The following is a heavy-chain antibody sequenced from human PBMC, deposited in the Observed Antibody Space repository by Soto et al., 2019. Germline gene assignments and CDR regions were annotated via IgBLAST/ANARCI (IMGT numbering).Heavy chain of an antibody. CDR2: INHSGST. V-gene: IGHV4-34*01. CDR1: GGSFSGYY. D-gene: IGHD3-10*01. CDR3: ARHKANYYGSGSYRGRFDY. J-gene: IGHJ4*02. Sequence: PSETLSLTCAVYGGSFSGYYWSWIRQPPGKGLEWIGEINHSGSTNYNPSLKSRVTISVDTSKNQFSLKLSSVTAADTAVYYCARHKANYYGSGSYRGRFDYWGQGTLVTVSS.